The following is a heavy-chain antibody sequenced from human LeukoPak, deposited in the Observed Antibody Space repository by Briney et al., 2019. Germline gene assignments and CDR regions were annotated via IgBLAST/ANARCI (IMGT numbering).Heavy chain of an antibody. V-gene: IGHV1-8*03. Sequence: GASVKVSCKASGYTFTSYDINWVRQATGQGLEWMGWMNPNSGNTGYAQKFQGRVTITRNTSISTAYMELSSLRSEDTAVYYCASMVRGLIPLDYWGQGTLVTVSS. CDR3: ASMVRGLIPLDY. CDR2: MNPNSGNT. J-gene: IGHJ4*02. D-gene: IGHD3-10*01. CDR1: GYTFTSYD.